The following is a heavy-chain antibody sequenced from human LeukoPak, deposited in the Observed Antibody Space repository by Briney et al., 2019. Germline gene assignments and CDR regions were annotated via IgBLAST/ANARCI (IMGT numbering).Heavy chain of an antibody. V-gene: IGHV1-69*05. CDR3: ARCRAAYHQLRLNDAFDI. D-gene: IGHD2-2*01. CDR2: IIPIFGTA. CDR1: GGTFSSYA. J-gene: IGHJ3*02. Sequence: ASVKVSCKASGGTFSSYAISWVRQAPGQGLEWMGGIIPIFGTANYAQKFQGRVTITTDESTSTAYMELSSLRSEDTAVYYCARCRAAYHQLRLNDAFDIWGQGTMVTVSS.